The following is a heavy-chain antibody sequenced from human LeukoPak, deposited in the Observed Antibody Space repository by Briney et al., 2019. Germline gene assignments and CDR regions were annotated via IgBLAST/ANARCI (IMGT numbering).Heavy chain of an antibody. V-gene: IGHV3-13*01. J-gene: IGHJ4*02. D-gene: IGHD3-22*01. Sequence: GGSLRLSCAASGFTFSSCDMHWVRQATGKGLEWVSAIGTAGDTYYPGSVKGRFTISRENAKNSLYLQMNSLRAGDTAVYYCARGDSSGYYFDYWGQGTLVTVSS. CDR3: ARGDSSGYYFDY. CDR1: GFTFSSCD. CDR2: IGTAGDT.